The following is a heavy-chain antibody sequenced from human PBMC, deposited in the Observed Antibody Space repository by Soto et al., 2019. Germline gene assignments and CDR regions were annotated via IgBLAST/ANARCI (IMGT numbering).Heavy chain of an antibody. CDR1: GYSFTSYW. CDR3: ALRSSAPAYYYYGMDV. Sequence: PGESLKISCKGSGYSFTSYWISWVRQMPGKGLEWMGRIDPSDSYTNYSPSFQGHVTISADKSISTAYLQWSSLKASDTAMYYCALRSSAPAYYYYGMDVWGQGTTVTVSS. J-gene: IGHJ6*02. D-gene: IGHD6-13*01. V-gene: IGHV5-10-1*01. CDR2: IDPSDSYT.